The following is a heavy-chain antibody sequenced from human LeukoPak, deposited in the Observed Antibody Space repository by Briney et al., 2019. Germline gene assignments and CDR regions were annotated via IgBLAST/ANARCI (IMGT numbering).Heavy chain of an antibody. D-gene: IGHD3-10*01. J-gene: IGHJ6*04. Sequence: SVKVSCKASGGTFTRYAISWVRQAPGQGLEWMGGIIPIFGRANYAQKFQGRVTITADESTSTAYMELSSLRSQDTAVYYCARGTLMGFGHQHYYYYGMDVWGKGTTVTVSS. CDR3: ARGTLMGFGHQHYYYYGMDV. V-gene: IGHV1-69*13. CDR2: IIPIFGRA. CDR1: GGTFTRYA.